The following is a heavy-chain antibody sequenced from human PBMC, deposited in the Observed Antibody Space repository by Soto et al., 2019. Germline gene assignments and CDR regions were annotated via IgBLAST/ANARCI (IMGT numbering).Heavy chain of an antibody. CDR2: ISYDGSNK. CDR1: GFTFSSYG. J-gene: IGHJ4*02. Sequence: PGGSLRLSCAASGFTFSSYGMHWVRQAPGKGLEWVAVISYDGSNKYYADSVKGRFTISRDNSKNTLYLQMNSLRAEDTAVYYCARDGYCSGGSCYSAPVFDHWGQGTLVTVSS. CDR3: ARDGYCSGGSCYSAPVFDH. D-gene: IGHD2-15*01. V-gene: IGHV3-30*03.